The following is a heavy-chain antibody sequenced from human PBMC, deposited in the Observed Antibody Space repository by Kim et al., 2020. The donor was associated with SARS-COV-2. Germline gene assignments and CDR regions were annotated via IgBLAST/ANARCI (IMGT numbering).Heavy chain of an antibody. J-gene: IGHJ4*02. D-gene: IGHD3-9*01. Sequence: YANPSLKSRVNISVDTSKNQFSLKLSAVTAADTAVYYCARLGNDILTGYYWGQGTLVTVSS. V-gene: IGHV4-39*01. CDR3: ARLGNDILTGYY.